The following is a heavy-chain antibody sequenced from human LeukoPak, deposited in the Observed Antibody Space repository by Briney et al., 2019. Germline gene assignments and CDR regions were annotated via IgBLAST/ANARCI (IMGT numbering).Heavy chain of an antibody. J-gene: IGHJ4*02. CDR2: INPNRGGT. V-gene: IGHV1-2*02. CDR3: SRGPHWDPHFDF. Sequence: AASVKVSCKASGYTFTSYAMNWVRQAPGQGLEWMGWINPNRGGTNYAQKFQGRVSMTWDTSISTASMELRRLRSDDTAVYYCSRGPHWDPHFDFWGQGTLVTVSS. D-gene: IGHD7-27*01. CDR1: GYTFTSYA.